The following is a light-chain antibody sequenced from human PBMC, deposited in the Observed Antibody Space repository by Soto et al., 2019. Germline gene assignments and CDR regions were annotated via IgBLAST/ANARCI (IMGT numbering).Light chain of an antibody. CDR1: ESIRRW. CDR2: QAS. Sequence: DIQLTQSPSTLSASVGDRVTIPCRASESIRRWLAWYPQKPGKAPTLLIYQASALECGVPSRFSGSGSGTEFTLTISSLQPDDFATDYYQQYKTHFPITFGQGTRLEIK. CDR3: QQYKTHFPIT. J-gene: IGKJ5*01. V-gene: IGKV1-5*03.